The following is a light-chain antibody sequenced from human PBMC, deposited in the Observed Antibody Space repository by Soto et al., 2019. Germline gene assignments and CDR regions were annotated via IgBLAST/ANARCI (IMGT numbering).Light chain of an antibody. CDR1: SSDVGAYNC. Sequence: QSVLTQPASVSGSPGQSITISCTGTSSDVGAYNCVSWYQQHPGRAPKLMIYDVGNRPSGVSNRFSGSKSGNTASLTISGLQAEDEADYYCSSFTSSNTLEIFGGGTQLTVL. CDR3: SSFTSSNTLEI. J-gene: IGLJ2*01. V-gene: IGLV2-14*03. CDR2: DVG.